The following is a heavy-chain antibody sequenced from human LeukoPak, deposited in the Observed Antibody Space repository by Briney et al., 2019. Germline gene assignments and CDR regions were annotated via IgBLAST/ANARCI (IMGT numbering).Heavy chain of an antibody. Sequence: ASVKVSCKASGYTFTGYYIHWVRQAPGQGLEWMGWINPNSVDTNYAQNFQGRVTVTRDTSISTAYMELSRLRYDDTAVYYCARAHSGHNWFDPWSQGTLVTVSS. V-gene: IGHV1-2*02. D-gene: IGHD1-26*01. CDR3: ARAHSGHNWFDP. J-gene: IGHJ5*02. CDR1: GYTFTGYY. CDR2: INPNSVDT.